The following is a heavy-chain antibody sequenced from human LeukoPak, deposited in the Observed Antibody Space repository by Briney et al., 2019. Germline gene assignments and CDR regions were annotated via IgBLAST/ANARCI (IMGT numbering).Heavy chain of an antibody. CDR2: ISYDGSNK. CDR3: AKLWGGYYGSETFDY. D-gene: IGHD3-3*01. CDR1: GFTFSSYA. Sequence: GGSLRLSCAASGFTFSSYAMHWVRQAPGKGLEWVAGISYDGSNKYYADSVKGRFTISRDNSKNTLYLQMNSLRAEDTAVYYCAKLWGGYYGSETFDYWGQGTLVTVSS. J-gene: IGHJ4*02. V-gene: IGHV3-30-3*02.